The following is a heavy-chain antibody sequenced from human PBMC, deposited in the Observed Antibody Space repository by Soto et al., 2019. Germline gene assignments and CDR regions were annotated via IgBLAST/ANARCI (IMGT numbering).Heavy chain of an antibody. J-gene: IGHJ6*02. D-gene: IGHD1-1*01. CDR2: INHSGST. V-gene: IGHV4-34*01. CDR3: ARAPGGRTDTWNDNPNYYYGMDV. CDR1: GGSCSGYY. Sequence: PSQTLSLSCAVYGGSCSGYYWSWIRQPPGKGLEWIGEINHSGSTNYNPSLKSRATISVDTSKYQFSLKRSSVTAAGTAVDYCARAPGGRTDTWNDNPNYYYGMDVWGQGTTVTVSS.